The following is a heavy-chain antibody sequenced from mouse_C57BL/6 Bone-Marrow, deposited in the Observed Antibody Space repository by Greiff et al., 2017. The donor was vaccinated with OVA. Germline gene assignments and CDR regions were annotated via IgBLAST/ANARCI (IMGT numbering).Heavy chain of an antibody. CDR1: GFTFSDFY. CDR3: ARDGTSYYYAMDY. Sequence: EVNVVESGGGLVQSGRSLRLSCATSGFTFSDFYMEWVRQAPGKGLEWIAASRNKANDYTTEYSASVKGRFIVSRDTSQSILYLQMNALRAEDTAIYYCARDGTSYYYAMDYWGQGTSVTVSS. V-gene: IGHV7-1*01. J-gene: IGHJ4*01. CDR2: SRNKANDYTT. D-gene: IGHD5-1*01.